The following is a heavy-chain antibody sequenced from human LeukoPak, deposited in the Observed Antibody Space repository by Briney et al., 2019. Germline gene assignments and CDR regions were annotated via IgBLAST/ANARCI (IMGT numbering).Heavy chain of an antibody. V-gene: IGHV4-30-2*01. D-gene: IGHD3-3*01. CDR1: GGSISSGGYY. J-gene: IGHJ6*03. CDR2: IYHSGST. CDR3: AREGRITIFGVVPHYYYMDV. Sequence: PSQTLSLTCTVSGGSISSGGYYWSWIRQPPGKGLEWIGYIYHSGSTYYNPSLKSRVTISVDRSKNQFSLKLSSVTAADTAVYYCAREGRITIFGVVPHYYYMDVWGKGTTVTVSS.